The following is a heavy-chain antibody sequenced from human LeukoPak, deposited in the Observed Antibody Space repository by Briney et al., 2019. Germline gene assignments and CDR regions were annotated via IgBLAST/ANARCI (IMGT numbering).Heavy chain of an antibody. V-gene: IGHV1-69*06. CDR2: IIPIFGTA. J-gene: IGHJ1*01. CDR1: GYTFTSYA. Sequence: GASVKVSCKASGYTFTSYAISWVRQAPGQGLEWMGGIIPIFGTANYAQKFQGRVTITADKSTSTAYMELSSLRSEDTAVYYCATYSSSSAEYFQHWGQGTLVTVSS. CDR3: ATYSSSSAEYFQH. D-gene: IGHD6-6*01.